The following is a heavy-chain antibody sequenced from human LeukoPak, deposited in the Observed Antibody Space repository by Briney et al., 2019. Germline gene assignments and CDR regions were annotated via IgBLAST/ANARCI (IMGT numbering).Heavy chain of an antibody. V-gene: IGHV3-53*01. CDR3: VKEPDYFDSY. CDR1: GFTVSSNS. D-gene: IGHD3-22*01. Sequence: GGSLRLSCTVSGFTVSSNSMSWVRQAPGKGLEWVSFIYSGGNTHYSDSVKGRFTISRDNSKTTLSLHMNSLRAEDTAIYYCVKEPDYFDSYWGQGTLVTVSS. CDR2: IYSGGNT. J-gene: IGHJ4*02.